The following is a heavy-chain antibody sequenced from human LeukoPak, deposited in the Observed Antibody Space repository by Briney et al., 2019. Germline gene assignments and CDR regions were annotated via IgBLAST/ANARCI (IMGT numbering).Heavy chain of an antibody. D-gene: IGHD3-10*01. CDR2: INHSGST. CDR3: ARFSGWFDP. CDR1: GGSFSGYY. J-gene: IGHJ5*02. Sequence: PSETLSLTCAVYGGSFSGYYWSWIRQPPGKGLEWIGEINHSGSTNYNPSLKSRVTISVDTSKNQFSLKLSSVTAADTAVYYCARFSGWFDPWGQGTLVTVSS. V-gene: IGHV4-34*01.